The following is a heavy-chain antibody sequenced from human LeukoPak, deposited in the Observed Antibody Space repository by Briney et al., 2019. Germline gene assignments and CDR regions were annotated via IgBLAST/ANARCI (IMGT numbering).Heavy chain of an antibody. J-gene: IGHJ3*02. CDR1: GFTFSSSA. Sequence: GGSLRLSCAASGFTFSSSAMSWVRQAPGKGLEWVSAISNNGGYTYYADSVQGRFTISRDNSKNTLYLQMNSLRPEDTALFYCARASYYFDSSDSKGAFDIWGQGTVVTVSS. D-gene: IGHD3-22*01. CDR2: ISNNGGYT. CDR3: ARASYYFDSSDSKGAFDI. V-gene: IGHV3-23*01.